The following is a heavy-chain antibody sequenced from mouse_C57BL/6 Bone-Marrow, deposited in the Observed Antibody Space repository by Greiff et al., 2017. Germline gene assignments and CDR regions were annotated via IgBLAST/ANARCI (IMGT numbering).Heavy chain of an antibody. CDR3: ARCYYGSSYVDYWYFDV. V-gene: IGHV1-69*01. CDR2: IDPSDSYT. Sequence: QVQLQQPGAELVMPGASVKLSCKASGYTFTSYWMHWVKQRPGQGLEWIGEIDPSDSYTNYNQKFKGKSTLTVDKSSSTAYMQLSSLTSEDSAVYYCARCYYGSSYVDYWYFDVWGTGTTVTVSS. D-gene: IGHD1-1*01. CDR1: GYTFTSYW. J-gene: IGHJ1*03.